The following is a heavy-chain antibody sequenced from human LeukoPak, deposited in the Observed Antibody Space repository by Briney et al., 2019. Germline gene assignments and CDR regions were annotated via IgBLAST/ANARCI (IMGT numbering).Heavy chain of an antibody. CDR1: GFTVSSNY. Sequence: GGSLRLSCAASGFTVSSNYMSWVRQAPGKGLEWVSVIYSGGSTYYADSVKGRFTISRDNSKNTLYLQMNSLRAEDTAVYYCARDFRAGKGPPYYYYYGMDVWGQGTTVTVS. CDR3: ARDFRAGKGPPYYYYYGMDV. V-gene: IGHV3-53*01. CDR2: IYSGGST. J-gene: IGHJ6*02. D-gene: IGHD4-23*01.